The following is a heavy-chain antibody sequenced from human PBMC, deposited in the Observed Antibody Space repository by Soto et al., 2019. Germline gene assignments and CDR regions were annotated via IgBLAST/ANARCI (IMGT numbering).Heavy chain of an antibody. CDR3: ASFPHEGDYDFDY. Sequence: QVQLVQSGAEVKKPGASVKVSCKASGYTFTSYGISWVRQAPGQGLEWMGWISAYNGNTNYAQKLQGRVXXTXDXXTSTAYMELRSLRSDDTAVYYCASFPHEGDYDFDYWGQGTLVTVSS. CDR1: GYTFTSYG. D-gene: IGHD4-17*01. CDR2: ISAYNGNT. V-gene: IGHV1-18*01. J-gene: IGHJ4*02.